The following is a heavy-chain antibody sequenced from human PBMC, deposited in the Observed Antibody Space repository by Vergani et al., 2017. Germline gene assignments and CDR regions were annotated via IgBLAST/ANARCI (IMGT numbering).Heavy chain of an antibody. J-gene: IGHJ4*02. Sequence: QVQLVQSGAEVKKPGSSVKVSCKASGGTFSRYAISWVRQAPGQGPEWMGGIIPIFGTANYAQKFQGRVTITADESTSTAYMELSRLRSDDTAVYYCARSGSWYYFDYWGQGTLVTVSS. CDR3: ARSGSWYYFDY. V-gene: IGHV1-69*01. CDR1: GGTFSRYA. D-gene: IGHD1-26*01. CDR2: IIPIFGTA.